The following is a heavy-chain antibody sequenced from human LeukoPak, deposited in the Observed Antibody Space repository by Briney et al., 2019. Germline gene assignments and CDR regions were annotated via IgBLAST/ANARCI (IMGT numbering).Heavy chain of an antibody. CDR3: ARLDYYDSSARDY. Sequence: PGGSLRLSCAASGFTFSSYSMNWVRQAPGKGLEWVSYISSSSSTIYYADSVKGRFTVSRDNAKNSLYLQMDSLRAEDTAVYYCARLDYYDSSARDYWGQGTLVTVSS. D-gene: IGHD3-22*01. CDR1: GFTFSSYS. CDR2: ISSSSSTI. V-gene: IGHV3-48*01. J-gene: IGHJ4*02.